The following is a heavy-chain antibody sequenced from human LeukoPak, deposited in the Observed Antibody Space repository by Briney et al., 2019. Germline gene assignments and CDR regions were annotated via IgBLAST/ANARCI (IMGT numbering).Heavy chain of an antibody. J-gene: IGHJ3*02. CDR1: GGSMRSRC. D-gene: IGHD2-8*01. CDR3: AKWGDGFDI. CDR2: IFYSGST. V-gene: IGHV4-59*11. Sequence: SETLSLTCTVSGGSMRSRCWTWIRPPPGKGLEWIGCIFYSGSTDYNPSLRSRVTISVDTSKNQFSLKLSSVTAADTAMYYCAKWGDGFDIWGQGTMVTVSS.